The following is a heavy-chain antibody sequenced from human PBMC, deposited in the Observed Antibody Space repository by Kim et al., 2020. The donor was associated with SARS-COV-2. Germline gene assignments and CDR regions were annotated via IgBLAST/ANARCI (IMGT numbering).Heavy chain of an antibody. Sequence: YYADSVKGRFTISRDNAKNSLYLQMNSLRAEDTAVYYCARGPSTTRYFQHWGQGTLVTVSS. V-gene: IGHV3-48*03. D-gene: IGHD2-2*01. J-gene: IGHJ1*01. CDR3: ARGPSTTRYFQH.